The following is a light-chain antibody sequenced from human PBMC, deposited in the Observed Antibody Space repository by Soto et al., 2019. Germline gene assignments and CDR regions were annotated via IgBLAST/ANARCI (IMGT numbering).Light chain of an antibody. CDR2: DVI. Sequence: QSALTQPASVSGSPGQSLTISCAGTSSDIGSYNYVSWYKQHPGKAPKLIIYDVINRASGVSSRFSGSKSGNTASLTISGLQAEDEADYYCSSYTISSVVFGGGTKLTVL. CDR3: SSYTISSVV. V-gene: IGLV2-14*03. CDR1: SSDIGSYNY. J-gene: IGLJ2*01.